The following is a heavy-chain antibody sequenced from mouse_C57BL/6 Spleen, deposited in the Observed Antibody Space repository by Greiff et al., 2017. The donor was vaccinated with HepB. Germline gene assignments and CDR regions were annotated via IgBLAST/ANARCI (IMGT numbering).Heavy chain of an antibody. Sequence: VQLQESGAELVRPGPSVKMSCKASGYTFTNYWIGWAKQRPGHGLEWIGDIYPGGGYTNYNEKFKGKATLTADKSSSTAYMQFSSLTSEDSAIYYCARTLHWCFDVWGTGTTVTVSS. CDR1: GYTFTNYW. CDR3: ARTLHWCFDV. V-gene: IGHV1-63*01. J-gene: IGHJ1*03. CDR2: IYPGGGYT.